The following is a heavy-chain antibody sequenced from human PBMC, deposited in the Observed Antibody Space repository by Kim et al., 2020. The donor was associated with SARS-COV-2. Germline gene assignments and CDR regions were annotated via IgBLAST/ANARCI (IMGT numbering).Heavy chain of an antibody. D-gene: IGHD3-22*01. CDR2: IRSKAYGGTT. J-gene: IGHJ4*02. CDR1: GFTFGDYA. V-gene: IGHV3-49*04. CDR3: TRDLLTGGYDSSGYYSILWDDY. Sequence: GGSLRLSCTASGFTFGDYAMSWVRQAPGKGLEWVGFIRSKAYGGTTEYAASVKGRFTISRDDSKSIAYLQMNSLKTEDTAVYYCTRDLLTGGYDSSGYYSILWDDYWGQGTLVTVSS.